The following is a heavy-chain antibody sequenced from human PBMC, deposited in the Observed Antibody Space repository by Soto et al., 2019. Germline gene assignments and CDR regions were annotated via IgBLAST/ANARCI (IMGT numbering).Heavy chain of an antibody. V-gene: IGHV6-1*01. CDR3: ARGVAGSGFDL. J-gene: IGHJ4*02. CDR1: GDSVSSNTAA. Sequence: SQTLSLTCAISGDSVSSNTAAWNWIKSSPSRGLGWLGRTYYRSNWRHDYAVSVKSRITVNPDTSKNHSSLQLNSVTPDDTAVYHCARGVAGSGFDLWGQGTLVTVSS. D-gene: IGHD6-19*01. CDR2: TYYRSNWRH.